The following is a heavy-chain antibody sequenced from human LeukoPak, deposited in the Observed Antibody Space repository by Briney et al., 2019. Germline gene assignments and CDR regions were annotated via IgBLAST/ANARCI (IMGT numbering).Heavy chain of an antibody. Sequence: SVKVSCKASGFTFTSSAMQWVRQARGQRLEWIGWIVVGSGNTNYAQKFQERVTITRDMSTSTAYMELSSLRSEDTAVYYCAAARTVTTRGNYYYYGMDVWGQGTTVTVSS. J-gene: IGHJ6*02. CDR1: GFTFTSSA. D-gene: IGHD4-17*01. CDR3: AAARTVTTRGNYYYYGMDV. CDR2: IVVGSGNT. V-gene: IGHV1-58*02.